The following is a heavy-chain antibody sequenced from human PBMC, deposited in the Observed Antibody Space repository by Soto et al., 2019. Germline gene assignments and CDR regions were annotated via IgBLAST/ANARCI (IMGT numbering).Heavy chain of an antibody. CDR3: ANWTTVVTRGY. D-gene: IGHD4-17*01. V-gene: IGHV3-23*01. CDR1: GFTFSSYA. CDR2: ISGSGGST. Sequence: GGSLRLSCAASGFTFSSYAMSWVRQAPGKGREWVSAISGSGGSTYYADSVKGRGTISRDNSKNTLYLQMNRLTAADTAVYYSANWTTVVTRGYWGQGTLVTAAS. J-gene: IGHJ4*02.